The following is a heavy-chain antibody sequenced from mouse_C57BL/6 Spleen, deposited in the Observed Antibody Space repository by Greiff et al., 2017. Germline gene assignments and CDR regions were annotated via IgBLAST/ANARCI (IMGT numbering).Heavy chain of an antibody. J-gene: IGHJ4*01. CDR1: GYTFTSYG. CDR3: ARSYYYGSREGLYAMDY. D-gene: IGHD1-1*01. V-gene: IGHV1-81*01. Sequence: QVHVKQSGAELARPGASVKLSCKASGYTFTSYGISWVKQRTGQGLEWIGEIYPRSGNTYYNEKFKGKATLTADKSSSTAYMELRSLTSEDSAVYFCARSYYYGSREGLYAMDYWGQGTSVTVSS. CDR2: IYPRSGNT.